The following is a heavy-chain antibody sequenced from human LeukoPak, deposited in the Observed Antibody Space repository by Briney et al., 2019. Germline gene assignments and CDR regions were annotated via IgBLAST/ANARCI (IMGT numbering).Heavy chain of an antibody. J-gene: IGHJ5*02. CDR1: GYSFTSYW. Sequence: PGESLKISCKGSGYSFTSYWIGWVRQMPGKGLEWMGIIYPGDSDTRYSPSFQGHVTISADKSISTAYLQWSSLKASDTAMYYCARGPVYDSSGYYYEAYNWFDPWGQGTLVTVSS. CDR3: ARGPVYDSSGYYYEAYNWFDP. D-gene: IGHD3-22*01. V-gene: IGHV5-51*01. CDR2: IYPGDSDT.